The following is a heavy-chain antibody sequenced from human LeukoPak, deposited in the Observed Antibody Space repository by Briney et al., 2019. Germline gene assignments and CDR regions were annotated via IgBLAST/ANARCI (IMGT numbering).Heavy chain of an antibody. CDR3: ARTVAAPDENWFDP. V-gene: IGHV1-18*01. D-gene: IGHD4-23*01. J-gene: IGHJ5*02. CDR2: TSANNGDT. CDR1: GYTFTSYC. Sequence: GASVKVSCKASGYTFTSYCISWVRQAPGQGLEWMGWTSANNGDTNYAQKLQGRVTMTTDTSTSTAYMELRSLRSDDTAVYYCARTVAAPDENWFDPWGQGALVTVSS.